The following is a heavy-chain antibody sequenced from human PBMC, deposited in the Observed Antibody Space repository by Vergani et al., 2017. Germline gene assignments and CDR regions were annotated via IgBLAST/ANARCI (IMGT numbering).Heavy chain of an antibody. D-gene: IGHD2-21*01. CDR3: ARAKCGGAGFMSNGLDT. CDR1: GFAFGSYA. J-gene: IGHJ5*01. Sequence: EVQLLESGGRLVQPGGSLRLSCVASGFAFGSYAMSWVRQAPGKGLEWVSGLTASGSGISYADSVRGRFTISRDNSKNTLFLQMDSLRAEDTAVYYCARAKCGGAGFMSNGLDTWGQGTLVTVSS. V-gene: IGHV3-23*01. CDR2: LTASGSGI.